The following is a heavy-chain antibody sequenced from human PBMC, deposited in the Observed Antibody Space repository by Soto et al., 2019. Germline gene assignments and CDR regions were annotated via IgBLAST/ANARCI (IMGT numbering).Heavy chain of an antibody. CDR1: GGSVSSGSYY. CDR3: AGDSSGYYSFDY. CDR2: IYYSGST. D-gene: IGHD3-22*01. Sequence: QVQLRESGPGLVKPSETLSLTCTVSGGSVSSGSYYWSWIRQPPGKGLEWIGYIYYSGSTNYNPSLTSRVSISVDTSKNQFFLKLSSVTAADTAVYYCAGDSSGYYSFDYWGQGTLVTVSS. J-gene: IGHJ4*02. V-gene: IGHV4-61*01.